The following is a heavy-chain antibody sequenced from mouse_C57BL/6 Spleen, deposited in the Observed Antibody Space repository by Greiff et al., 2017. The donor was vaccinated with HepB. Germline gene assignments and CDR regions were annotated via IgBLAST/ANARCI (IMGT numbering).Heavy chain of an antibody. V-gene: IGHV1-52*01. Sequence: QVQLQQPGAELVRPGSSVKLSCKASGYTFTSYWMHWVKQRPIQGLEWIGNIDPSDSETHYNQKFKDKATLTVDKSSSTAYMQLSSLTSEDSAVYYCARESYYGSSYEAYWGQGTLVTVSA. J-gene: IGHJ3*01. D-gene: IGHD1-1*01. CDR1: GYTFTSYW. CDR2: IDPSDSET. CDR3: ARESYYGSSYEAY.